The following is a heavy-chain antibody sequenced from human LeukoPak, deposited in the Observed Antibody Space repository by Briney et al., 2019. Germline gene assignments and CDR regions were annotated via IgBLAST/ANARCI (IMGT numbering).Heavy chain of an antibody. Sequence: SQTLSLTCAISGDSVSSKNGAWNWIRQSPSRGLEWLGRIYYRSKWYNDYALSVKSRITITPDTSKNQFSLQLSSVTPEDTAVYYCARDRDDYGDYYFDYWGQGTLVTVSS. D-gene: IGHD4-17*01. V-gene: IGHV6-1*01. CDR2: IYYRSKWYN. CDR3: ARDRDDYGDYYFDY. J-gene: IGHJ4*02. CDR1: GDSVSSKNGA.